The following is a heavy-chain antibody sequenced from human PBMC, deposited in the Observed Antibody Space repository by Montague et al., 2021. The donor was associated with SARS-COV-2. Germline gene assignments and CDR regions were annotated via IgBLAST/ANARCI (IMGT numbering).Heavy chain of an antibody. CDR1: GGSFSGHY. J-gene: IGHJ4*02. Sequence: SETLSLTCAVYGGSFSGHYWNWIRQPPGKGLEWIGEINHSGSTNNNPSLKSRVTMSVDTSKNKFSLKLSLVTAAATAVYYCAGGAGQGYGFRLGSFDYWGQGTLVTVSS. D-gene: IGHD3-10*01. CDR3: AGGAGQGYGFRLGSFDY. V-gene: IGHV4-34*01. CDR2: INHSGST.